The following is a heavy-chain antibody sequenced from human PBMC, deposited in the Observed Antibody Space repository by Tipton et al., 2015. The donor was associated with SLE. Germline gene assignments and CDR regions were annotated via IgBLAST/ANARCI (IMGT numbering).Heavy chain of an antibody. CDR3: ARASRDGYNYNWYFDL. CDR2: IYSGGST. CDR1: GFTVSSNY. D-gene: IGHD5-24*01. J-gene: IGHJ2*01. V-gene: IGHV3-53*01. Sequence: QLVQSGGGVVQPGRSLRLSCAASGFTVSSNYMSWVRQAPGKGLEWVSVIYSGGSTYYADSVKGRFTISRDNSKNTLYLQMNSLRAEDTAVYYCARASRDGYNYNWYFDLWGRGTLVTVSS.